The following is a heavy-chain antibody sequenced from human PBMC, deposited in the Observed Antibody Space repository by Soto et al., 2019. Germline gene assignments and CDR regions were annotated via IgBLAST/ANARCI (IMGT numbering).Heavy chain of an antibody. D-gene: IGHD6-25*01. J-gene: IGHJ4*02. CDR3: ARGQRGQKGYYFDY. CDR1: GGSISSGGYY. V-gene: IGHV4-31*03. Sequence: QVQLQESGPGLVKPSQTLSLTCTVSGGSISSGGYYWSWIRQHPGKGLEWIGYIYYSGSTYYNPSLKSRITIAVDTSKNQFSLKRSSVTAADTAVYYCARGQRGQKGYYFDYWGQGTLVNVSS. CDR2: IYYSGST.